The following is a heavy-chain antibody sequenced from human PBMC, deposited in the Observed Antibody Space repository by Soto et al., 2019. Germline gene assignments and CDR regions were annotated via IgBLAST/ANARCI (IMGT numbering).Heavy chain of an antibody. D-gene: IGHD3-3*01. CDR2: IWYDGRNK. Sequence: QVQLVESGGGVVQPGRSLRLSCAASGFPFSNYGMHWVRQAPGKGLEWVAVIWYDGRNKYYADSVKGRFTISKDNSKNALYLQMNSLRGEDTAVYYCERYTVYYDLWSAPYHWGQGTLGTVSS. CDR1: GFPFSNYG. V-gene: IGHV3-33*01. CDR3: ERYTVYYDLWSAPYH. J-gene: IGHJ5*02.